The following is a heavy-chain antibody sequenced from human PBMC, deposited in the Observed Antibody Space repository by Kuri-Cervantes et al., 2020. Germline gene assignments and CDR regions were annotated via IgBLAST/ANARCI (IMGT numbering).Heavy chain of an antibody. J-gene: IGHJ6*02. V-gene: IGHV3-33*01. D-gene: IGHD1-26*01. CDR2: IWYDGSNK. CDR1: GFTFSSCG. CDR3: ARSELDSGSPYYYYYGMDV. Sequence: GESLKISCAASGFTFSSCGMHWVRQAPGKGLEWVAVIWYDGSNKYYADSVKGRFTISRDNSKNTLYLQMNSLRDEDTAVYYCARSELDSGSPYYYYYGMDVWGQGTTVTVSS.